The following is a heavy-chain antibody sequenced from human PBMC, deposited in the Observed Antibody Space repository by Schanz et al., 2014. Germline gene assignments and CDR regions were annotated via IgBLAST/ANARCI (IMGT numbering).Heavy chain of an antibody. CDR3: ARDRGYCSGGSCLTFDY. V-gene: IGHV3-66*01. CDR1: GFTVSSNH. J-gene: IGHJ4*02. CDR2: IYSGIGA. Sequence: EVQLVESGGGFVQPGGSLGLSCVVSGFTVSSNHMSWVRQAPGKGLEWVSVIYSGIGAYYADSVKDRFTVSRDNSKNTVYLQMNTLRAEDTAVYYCARDRGYCSGGSCLTFDYWGQGTLVTVSS. D-gene: IGHD2-15*01.